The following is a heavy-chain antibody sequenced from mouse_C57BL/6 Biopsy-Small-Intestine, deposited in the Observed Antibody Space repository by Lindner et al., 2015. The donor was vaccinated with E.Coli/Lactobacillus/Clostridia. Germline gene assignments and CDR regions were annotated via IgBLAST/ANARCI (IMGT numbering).Heavy chain of an antibody. V-gene: IGHV1S55*01. CDR2: MNPNSGNT. CDR3: ARRAPYYFHNSDYYYEAFDI. Sequence: SVKVSCKASGYTFDSHEINWVRQASGQGFEWMGWMNPNSGNTGYAQKFQGRVTMTRNISINTAYMELSSLRSDDTAVYYCARRAPYYFHNSDYYYEAFDIWGQGTMVTVS. D-gene: IGHD1-1*01. J-gene: IGHJ3*01. CDR1: GYTFDSHE.